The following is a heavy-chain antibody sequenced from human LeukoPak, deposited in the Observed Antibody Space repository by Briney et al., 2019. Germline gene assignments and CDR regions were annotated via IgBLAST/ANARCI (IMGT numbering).Heavy chain of an antibody. Sequence: PSETLSLTCTVSGGSISSYYWSWIRQPPGKGLEWIGYISYTGSTNYNPSLQSRVTMSVDMSKNQLSLKLSSVTAADTAVYYCARALPGDLYFDYWGQGTLVIVSS. CDR3: ARALPGDLYFDY. V-gene: IGHV4-59*12. D-gene: IGHD1-1*01. J-gene: IGHJ4*02. CDR1: GGSISSYY. CDR2: ISYTGST.